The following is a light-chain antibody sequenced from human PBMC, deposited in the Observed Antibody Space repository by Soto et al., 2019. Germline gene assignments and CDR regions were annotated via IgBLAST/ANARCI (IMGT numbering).Light chain of an antibody. Sequence: DIQMTQSPSSLSASVGDRVTITCRASQGIRIDLGWYQLRQGKAPKRLIYAASSLQIGVPSRFSGSGSGTEFTLTISSLQPEDFATYYCLQHNSYPWTFGQGTKVEIK. CDR3: LQHNSYPWT. J-gene: IGKJ1*01. CDR2: AAS. CDR1: QGIRID. V-gene: IGKV1-17*01.